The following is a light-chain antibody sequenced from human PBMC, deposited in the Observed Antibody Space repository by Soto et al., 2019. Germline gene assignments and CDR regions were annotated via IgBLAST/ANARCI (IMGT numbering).Light chain of an antibody. CDR2: SNN. Sequence: QSVLTQPPSASGTPGQRVTISCSGSTSNIGSNTVSWYQQLPGTAPKLLIYSNNQRPSGVPDRFSGSKSGTSASLAISGLQSEDEADYYCAAGDDSLNGQVFGTGTKLTVL. CDR1: TSNIGSNT. J-gene: IGLJ1*01. V-gene: IGLV1-44*01. CDR3: AAGDDSLNGQV.